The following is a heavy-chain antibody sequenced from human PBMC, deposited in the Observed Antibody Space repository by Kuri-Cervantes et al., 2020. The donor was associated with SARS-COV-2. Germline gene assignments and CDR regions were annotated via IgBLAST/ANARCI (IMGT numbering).Heavy chain of an antibody. J-gene: IGHJ6*03. Sequence: GSLRLSCTVSGGSISSHYWSWIRQPPGKGLEWIGEVNHRGSTNYNPSLKSRVTISVDTSSKQFSLHLSSVTAADTAVYYRARAYGFLRDIYYMDVWGRGTTVTVSS. V-gene: IGHV4-34*01. CDR1: GGSISSHY. CDR2: VNHRGST. CDR3: ARAYGFLRDIYYMDV. D-gene: IGHD4-17*01.